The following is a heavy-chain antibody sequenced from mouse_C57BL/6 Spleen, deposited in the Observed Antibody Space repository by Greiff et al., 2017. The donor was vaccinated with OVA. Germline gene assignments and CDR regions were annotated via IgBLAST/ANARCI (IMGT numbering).Heavy chain of an antibody. D-gene: IGHD2-4*01. J-gene: IGHJ4*01. V-gene: IGHV1-64*01. Sequence: QVQLQQPGAELVKPGASVKLSCKASGYTFTSYWMHWVKQRPGQGLEWIGMIHPNSGRTNYNEKFKSKATLTVDKSSSTAYMQLSSLTSEDSAVYYCAGGLRRREYYAMDYWGQGTSVTVSS. CDR3: AGGLRRREYYAMDY. CDR1: GYTFTSYW. CDR2: IHPNSGRT.